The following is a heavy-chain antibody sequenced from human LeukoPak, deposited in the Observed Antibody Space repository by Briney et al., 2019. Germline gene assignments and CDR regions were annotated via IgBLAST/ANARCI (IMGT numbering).Heavy chain of an antibody. D-gene: IGHD3-22*01. CDR3: AKQAYYYDSGGYYSNYYYYMDV. V-gene: IGHV4-59*08. CDR2: IYVSGTT. J-gene: IGHJ6*03. CDR1: GGSVSSYS. Sequence: PSETLSLTCTVSGGSVSSYSWSWIRQPPGKGLEWIGYIYVSGTTNYNPSLKSRVTISVDTSTSQISLKLSSVTAADTAVYYCAKQAYYYDSGGYYSNYYYYMDVWGRGNPGHRLL.